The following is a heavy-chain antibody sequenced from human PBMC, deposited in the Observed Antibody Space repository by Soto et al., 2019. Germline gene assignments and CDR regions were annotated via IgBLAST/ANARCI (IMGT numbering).Heavy chain of an antibody. V-gene: IGHV3-74*01. CDR3: VRDVHSITTACYANGFDP. Sequence: GGSLRHYCATSGFTFSTYWMHWIRQVPGKGLEWVSRINSDASHTYYADSVKGRFTISRDNDKNTLHLEINSLRTEDTSEYYCVRDVHSITTACYANGFDPWGQRTLVYVSS. CDR2: INSDASHT. J-gene: IGHJ5*02. D-gene: IGHD2-15*01. CDR1: GFTFSTYW.